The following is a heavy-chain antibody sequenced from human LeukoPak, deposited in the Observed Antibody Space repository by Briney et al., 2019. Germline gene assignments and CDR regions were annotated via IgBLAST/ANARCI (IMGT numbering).Heavy chain of an antibody. CDR2: ISSSSSYI. CDR3: AKFPVDTATGYFDY. D-gene: IGHD5-18*01. CDR1: RFSFSTYP. Sequence: GGSLRLSCEASRFSFSTYPMGWVRRAPGKGLEWVSSISSSSSYIYYADSVKGRFTISRDNAKNSLYLQMNSLRAEDTAVYYCAKFPVDTATGYFDYWGQGTLVTVSS. V-gene: IGHV3-21*04. J-gene: IGHJ4*02.